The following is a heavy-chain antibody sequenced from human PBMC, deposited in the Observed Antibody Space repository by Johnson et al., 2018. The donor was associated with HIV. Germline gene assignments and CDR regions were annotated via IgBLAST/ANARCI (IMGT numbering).Heavy chain of an antibody. J-gene: IGHJ3*02. D-gene: IGHD3-22*01. V-gene: IGHV3-73*02. CDR3: TRRGYYDSSGYAFDI. CDR1: GFTFSGSA. Sequence: VQLVESGGGLVQPGGSLKLSCAASGFTFSGSAMHWVRKASGKGLEWVGRIRSKANSYATAYAASVKGRFTISRDDSKNTAYLQMNSLKTEDTAVYYCTRRGYYDSSGYAFDIWGQGTMVTVSS. CDR2: IRSKANSYAT.